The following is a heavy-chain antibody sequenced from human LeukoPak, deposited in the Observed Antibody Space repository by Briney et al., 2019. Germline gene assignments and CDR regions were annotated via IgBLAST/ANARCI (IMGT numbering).Heavy chain of an antibody. CDR1: GGSFSGYY. D-gene: IGHD4/OR15-4a*01. CDR3: ARRPLTRLFSPNYYFDY. J-gene: IGHJ4*02. V-gene: IGHV4-34*01. Sequence: PSETLSLTCAVYGGSFSGYYWSWIRQPPGKGLEWIGEINHSGSTYYNPSLKSRVTISVDTSKNQFSLKLSSVTAADTAVYYCARRPLTRLFSPNYYFDYWGQGTLVTVSS. CDR2: INHSGST.